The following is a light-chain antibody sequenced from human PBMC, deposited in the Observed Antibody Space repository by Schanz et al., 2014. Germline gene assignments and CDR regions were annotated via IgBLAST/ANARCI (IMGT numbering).Light chain of an antibody. CDR1: QSVSSN. V-gene: IGKV3D-15*01. J-gene: IGKJ5*01. CDR3: QQHPPIT. Sequence: EIVMTQSPDTLSVSPGERATLSCRASQSVSSNLAWYQQKPGQAPRLLIYGASTRATGIPDRFSGSGSGTDFILTINRLEPEDFAVYYCQQHPPITFGQGTRLEIK. CDR2: GAS.